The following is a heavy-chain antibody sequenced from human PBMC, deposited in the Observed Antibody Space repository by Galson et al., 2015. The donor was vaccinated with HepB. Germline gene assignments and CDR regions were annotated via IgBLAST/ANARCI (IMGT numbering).Heavy chain of an antibody. J-gene: IGHJ4*02. CDR1: GYTLTELS. Sequence: SVKVSCKVSGYTLTELSMHWVRQAPGKGLEWMGGFDPEDGETIYAQKFQGRVTMTEDTSTDTAYMELSSLRSEDTAVYYCATLLSGLTQEVVYWGQGTLVTVSS. CDR2: FDPEDGET. D-gene: IGHD6-19*01. CDR3: ATLLSGLTQEVVY. V-gene: IGHV1-24*01.